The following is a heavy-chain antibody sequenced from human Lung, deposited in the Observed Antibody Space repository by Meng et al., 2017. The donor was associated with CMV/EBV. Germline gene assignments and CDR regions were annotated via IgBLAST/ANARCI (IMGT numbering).Heavy chain of an antibody. D-gene: IGHD3/OR15-3a*01. CDR1: VFTLSTYS. CDR3: VNRAWMDF. J-gene: IGHJ4*02. CDR2: INESGDRT. Sequence: EVRVWHSGGGLEQPGGSLRLSCEASVFTLSTYSMTWVRQAPGKGLEWVSGINESGDRTYHADSVKGRFTISRDNSKNTLYLQMNSLRVEDTAIYYCVNRAWMDFWGQGNLVTVSS. V-gene: IGHV3-23*01.